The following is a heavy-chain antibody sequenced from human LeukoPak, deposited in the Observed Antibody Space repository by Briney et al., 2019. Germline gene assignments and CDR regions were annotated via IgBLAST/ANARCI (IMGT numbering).Heavy chain of an antibody. D-gene: IGHD1-7*01. CDR3: ARVEVPRYGMDV. Sequence: ASVTVSCKASGYTFTSYAMHWVRQAPGQRLEWMGWINAGNGNTKYSQKFQGRVTITRDTSASTAYMELSSLRSEDTAVYYCARVEVPRYGMDVWGQGTTVTVSS. J-gene: IGHJ6*02. CDR1: GYTFTSYA. CDR2: INAGNGNT. V-gene: IGHV1-3*01.